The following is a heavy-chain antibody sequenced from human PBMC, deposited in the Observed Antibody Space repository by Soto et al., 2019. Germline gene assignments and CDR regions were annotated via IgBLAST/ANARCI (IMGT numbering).Heavy chain of an antibody. V-gene: IGHV4-39*01. Sequence: PSDTLSLTSTVSCGSISSSSYYWVLNRHPPWKWLDWIGSIYYSGSTYYNPSLKSRVTISVDTSKNQFSLKLSSVTAADTAVYYCARRRDYDYIWGSYPPGPPFEYWGQGTLVTVSS. CDR3: ARRRDYDYIWGSYPPGPPFEY. CDR1: CGSISSSSYY. D-gene: IGHD3-16*02. CDR2: IYYSGST. J-gene: IGHJ4*02.